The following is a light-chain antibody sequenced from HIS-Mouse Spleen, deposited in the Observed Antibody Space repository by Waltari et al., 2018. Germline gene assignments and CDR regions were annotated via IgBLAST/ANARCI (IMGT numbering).Light chain of an antibody. V-gene: IGKV3-15*01. CDR1: QSVSSN. CDR3: QQYNNWPPVT. Sequence: EIVMTQSPATLSVSPGERATLSFRASQSVSSNLAWYQQKPGQAPRLLIYGASTRATGIPARFSGSGSGTEFTLTISSMQSEDFAVYYCQQYNNWPPVTFGQGTKVEIK. CDR2: GAS. J-gene: IGKJ1*01.